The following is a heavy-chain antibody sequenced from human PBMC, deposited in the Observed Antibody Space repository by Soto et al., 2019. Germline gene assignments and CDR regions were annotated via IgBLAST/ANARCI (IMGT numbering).Heavy chain of an antibody. CDR2: INHSGNT. CDR3: ARGRGEFDA. J-gene: IGHJ5*02. CDR1: GASLSDNY. D-gene: IGHD2-21*01. V-gene: IGHV4-34*01. Sequence: SETLSLTCAVYGASLSDNYCNWLRQPPGKGLEWVGEINHSGNTNYNPSLRSRVTISIDTSKNQLSLNLRSVSAADTAVYYCARGRGEFDAWGRGTPVTVSS.